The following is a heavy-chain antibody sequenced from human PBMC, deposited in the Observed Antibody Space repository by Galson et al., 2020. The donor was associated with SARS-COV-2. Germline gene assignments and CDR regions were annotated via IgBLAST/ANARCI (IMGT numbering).Heavy chain of an antibody. V-gene: IGHV1-69*13. J-gene: IGHJ6*02. CDR3: ATFTVTTTPNYYNYGMDV. CDR2: IIPIFGTA. D-gene: IGHD4-17*01. CDR1: GGTFSSYA. Sequence: SVKVSCKASGGTFSSYAISWVRQAPGQGLEWMRGIIPIFGTANYAQKFQGRVTITADESTSTAYMELSSLRSEDTAVYYCATFTVTTTPNYYNYGMDVWGQGTTVAVSS.